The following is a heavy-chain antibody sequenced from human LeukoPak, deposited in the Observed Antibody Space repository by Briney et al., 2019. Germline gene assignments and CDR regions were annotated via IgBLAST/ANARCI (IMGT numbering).Heavy chain of an antibody. Sequence: GGSLRLSCAASGFTFSSYWMSWVRQAPGKGLEWVANIKQDGSQKYYVDSVKGRFTISRDNAKNSLYLQMNSLRADDTAVYYCARDWGTSCYTDICWFDPWGQGTLVTVSS. CDR3: ARDWGTSCYTDICWFDP. D-gene: IGHD2-2*02. J-gene: IGHJ5*02. V-gene: IGHV3-7*03. CDR1: GFTFSSYW. CDR2: IKQDGSQK.